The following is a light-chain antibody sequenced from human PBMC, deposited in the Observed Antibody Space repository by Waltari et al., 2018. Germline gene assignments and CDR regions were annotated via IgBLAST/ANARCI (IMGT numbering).Light chain of an antibody. J-gene: IGLJ7*01. CDR3: GTWDSSLSGAV. Sequence: QSVLTQPPSVSAAPGQRVTISCSGGSSNIGNNYVSWYRQFPGTAPKLLIYEDSGRPSGIPGRLSGSKSGTSATLDITGLQAGDEADYYCGTWDSSLSGAVFGGGTHLTVL. V-gene: IGLV1-51*02. CDR1: SSNIGNNY. CDR2: EDS.